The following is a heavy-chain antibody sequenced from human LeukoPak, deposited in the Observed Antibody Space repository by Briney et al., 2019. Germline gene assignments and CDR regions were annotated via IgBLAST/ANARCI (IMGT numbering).Heavy chain of an antibody. CDR1: GGPISSSRYY. CDR3: ARHGNSYYFHY. CDR2: IYSGST. J-gene: IGHJ4*02. V-gene: IGHV4-39*01. D-gene: IGHD4-23*01. Sequence: SETLSLTCTVSGGPISSSRYYWGWIRQPPGKGLEWIGSIYSGSTYHNPSLKSRVTISVDTSKNQFSLKLSSVTAADTAVYYCARHGNSYYFHYWGQGTLVTVSS.